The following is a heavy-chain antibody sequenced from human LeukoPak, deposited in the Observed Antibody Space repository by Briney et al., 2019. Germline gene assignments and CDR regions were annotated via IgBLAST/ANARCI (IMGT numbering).Heavy chain of an antibody. CDR2: IYYSGST. Sequence: SETLSLTCNVSGGSISSYYWSWIRQPPGKGLEWIGYIYYSGSTNYDPSLKSRVTISVDTSKNQFSLKLSSVTAADTAVYYCARLDRYSRTLDYWGQGTLVTVSS. CDR3: ARLDRYSRTLDY. J-gene: IGHJ4*02. CDR1: GGSISSYY. D-gene: IGHD6-13*01. V-gene: IGHV4-59*01.